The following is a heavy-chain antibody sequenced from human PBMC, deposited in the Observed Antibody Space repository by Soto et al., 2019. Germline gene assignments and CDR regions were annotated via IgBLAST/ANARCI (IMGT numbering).Heavy chain of an antibody. CDR1: GFTFGNYG. V-gene: IGHV3-23*01. J-gene: IGHJ4*02. Sequence: EVQLLESGGGLVQPGGSLRLSCGTSGFTFGNYGMGWVRQAPGKGLEWVSGVSSSGGRTYYADSVKGRFTLTRENSKNELFLQMYSMRAEDTAVYYCAKVANSGVVIEYFDYWGQGSRVTVSS. CDR3: AKVANSGVVIEYFDY. CDR2: VSSSGGRT. D-gene: IGHD3-3*01.